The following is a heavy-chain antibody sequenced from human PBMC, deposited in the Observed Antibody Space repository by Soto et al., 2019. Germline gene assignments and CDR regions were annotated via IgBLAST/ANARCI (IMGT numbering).Heavy chain of an antibody. CDR2: LNGGTGQT. D-gene: IGHD1-1*01. CDR3: ARGKGMEENYFYYGLDI. J-gene: IGHJ6*04. CDR1: GYTVSTYA. Sequence: ASVKVSCKASGYTVSTYAMHWVRQAPGQSLEWMGWLNGGTGQTRYSQKFQDRVIITRDTSASTGYMELSSLTSEDTAVYYCARGKGMEENYFYYGLDIWGKGTTVTVSS. V-gene: IGHV1-3*01.